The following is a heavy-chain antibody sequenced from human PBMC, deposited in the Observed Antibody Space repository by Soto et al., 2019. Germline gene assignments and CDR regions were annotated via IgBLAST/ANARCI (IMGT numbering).Heavy chain of an antibody. CDR1: GFTFSSYA. D-gene: IGHD3-9*01. Sequence: GGSLRLSCAASGFTFSSYAMSWVRQAPGKGLEWVSAISGSGGSTYYADSVKGRFTISRDNSKNTLYLQMNSLRAEDTAVYYCAKDVSLLRYFDWFPFDYWGQGTLVTVSS. CDR2: ISGSGGST. J-gene: IGHJ4*02. CDR3: AKDVSLLRYFDWFPFDY. V-gene: IGHV3-23*01.